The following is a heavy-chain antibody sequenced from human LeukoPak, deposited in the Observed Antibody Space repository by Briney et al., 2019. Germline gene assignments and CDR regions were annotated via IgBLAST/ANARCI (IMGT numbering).Heavy chain of an antibody. D-gene: IGHD2-15*01. CDR2: ISGSGTNI. CDR1: GFTFSTYT. J-gene: IGHJ5*02. Sequence: GSLRLSCAASGFTFSTYTMKWVRQAPGKGLEWVSSISGSGTNILYTDSVKGRFTMSRDNANNSLYLQMSGLRAEDTAVYYCAREGSYCHGGSCYLWGQGTLVSVSS. V-gene: IGHV3-21*01. CDR3: AREGSYCHGGSCYL.